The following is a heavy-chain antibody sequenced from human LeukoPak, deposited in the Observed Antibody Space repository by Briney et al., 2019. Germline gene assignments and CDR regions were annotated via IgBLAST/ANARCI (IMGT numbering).Heavy chain of an antibody. CDR1: GCSISSRNYY. CDR2: INYSGDI. CDR3: ARVDIGVVPSTTFDF. V-gene: IGHV4-39*01. Sequence: SETLSLTCTVSGCSISSRNYYWGWIRQPPGKGLEWIGSINYSGDIYSNPSLKSRLTISVDTSKNQFSLNLSSVTAADTAVYYCARVDIGVVPSTTFDFWGQGTLVTVSS. J-gene: IGHJ4*02. D-gene: IGHD2-2*03.